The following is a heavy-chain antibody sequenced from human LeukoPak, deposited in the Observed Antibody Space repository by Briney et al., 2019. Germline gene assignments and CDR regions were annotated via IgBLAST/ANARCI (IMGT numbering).Heavy chain of an antibody. D-gene: IGHD2-8*02. CDR1: GFTFSTFA. J-gene: IGHJ4*02. Sequence: GGSLRLSCAASGFTFSTFAMIWVRQPPGKGLEWVSSIFPSGGEIHYADSVKGRFTISRDNSKSTLSLQMNSLRAEDSAIYYCAKGTLEHCTGAICYPFDYWGQGSLVTVSS. CDR2: IFPSGGEI. V-gene: IGHV3-23*01. CDR3: AKGTLEHCTGAICYPFDY.